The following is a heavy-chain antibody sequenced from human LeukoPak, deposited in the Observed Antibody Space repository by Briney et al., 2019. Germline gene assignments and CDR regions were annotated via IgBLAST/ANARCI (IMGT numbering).Heavy chain of an antibody. V-gene: IGHV3-30*03. D-gene: IGHD3-3*01. Sequence: GGSLRLSCAPSGFTFSRHGMHWVRQAPGKGLEWVAIISNDGSRKYYGHSVEGRFTISRDNSKNTLYLQMDSLRAEDTAVYYCARDRAWNYFDYWGQGTLVPSPQ. J-gene: IGHJ4*02. CDR1: GFTFSRHG. CDR2: ISNDGSRK. CDR3: ARDRAWNYFDY.